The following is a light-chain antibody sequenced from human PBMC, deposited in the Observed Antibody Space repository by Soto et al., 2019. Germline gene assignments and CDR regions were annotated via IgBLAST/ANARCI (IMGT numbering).Light chain of an antibody. CDR1: KSISSIY. Sequence: EILLTQSPRTLSFSPREKATLSCNASKSISSIYLAWYQQKPRQAPRILIYGASSRATGIPDRFSDSGSGTDFTLTISRLEPEDFAVYYCQHYGSSPPITFGQGTRLEIK. V-gene: IGKV3-20*01. J-gene: IGKJ5*01. CDR2: GAS. CDR3: QHYGSSPPIT.